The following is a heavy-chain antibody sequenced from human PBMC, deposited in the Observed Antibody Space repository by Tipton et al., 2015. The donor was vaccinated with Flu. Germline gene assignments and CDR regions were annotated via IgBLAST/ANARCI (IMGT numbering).Heavy chain of an antibody. J-gene: IGHJ4*02. Sequence: GSLRLSCAASGFTFSGHWMHWVRQAPGKGLVWVSHSNYDGSTTHYADSVKGRFTISRDNAKSTLYLQMNSLRAEDAAVYYCVRTLGGAGAFWGWGTLVTVSS. CDR1: GFTFSGHW. V-gene: IGHV3-74*01. CDR3: VRTLGGAGAF. D-gene: IGHD6-19*01. CDR2: SNYDGSTT.